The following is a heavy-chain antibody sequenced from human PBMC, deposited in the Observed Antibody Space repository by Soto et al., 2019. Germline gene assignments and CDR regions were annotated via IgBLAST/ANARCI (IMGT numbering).Heavy chain of an antibody. CDR1: GGSIGRGGYS. V-gene: IGHV4-30-2*01. D-gene: IGHD6-6*01. CDR3: ARGSSSYYDYGMDV. J-gene: IGHJ6*02. Sequence: SETLSLTCTVSGGSIGRGGYSWTWIRQPPGKALEWIGNIYDSGSTSYNPSLKSRVTISVDTSKNQFSLRLTSVTAADTAVYFCARGSSSYYDYGMDVWGQGTTVTVSS. CDR2: IYDSGST.